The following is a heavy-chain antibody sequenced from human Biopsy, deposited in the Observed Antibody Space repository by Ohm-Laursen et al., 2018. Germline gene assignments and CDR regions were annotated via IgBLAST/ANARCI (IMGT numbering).Heavy chain of an antibody. CDR2: INPSGSTT. CDR1: GYSFTSYY. J-gene: IGHJ4*02. CDR3: ARVFCTSTTCYGLLDN. V-gene: IGHV1-46*01. D-gene: IGHD2/OR15-2a*01. Sequence: GTVKISCKASGYSFTSYYMHWVRQAPGQGLEWMGMINPSGSTTSYPQIFQGRVTMTRDTSKSTVYMELSSLRSADTAVYFCARVFCTSTTCYGLLDNWGQGTVVTVSS.